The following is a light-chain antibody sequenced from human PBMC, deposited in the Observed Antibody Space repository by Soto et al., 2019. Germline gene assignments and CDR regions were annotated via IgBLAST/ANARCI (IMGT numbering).Light chain of an antibody. V-gene: IGLV2-14*01. CDR3: SSYTGSSTFV. CDR2: DVN. CDR1: SSDVGGYDY. J-gene: IGLJ1*01. Sequence: QSALTQPASVSGSPGQSITISCTGTSSDVGGYDYVSWYQQLPGKAPKLLIYDVNNRPSGVSHRFSGSKSDNTASLAISGLQAGDEADYYCSSYTGSSTFVFGTGTKVTV.